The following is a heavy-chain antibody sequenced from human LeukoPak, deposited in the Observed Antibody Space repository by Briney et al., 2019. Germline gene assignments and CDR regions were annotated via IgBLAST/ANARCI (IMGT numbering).Heavy chain of an antibody. Sequence: GGSLRLSCAASGFTVSSNYMSWVRQAPGKGLEWVSVIYSGGSTYYADSVKGRFTISRDNSKNTLYLQMNSLRAEDTAVYYCAKAGHYYYYYYMDVWGKGTTVTVSS. J-gene: IGHJ6*03. V-gene: IGHV3-53*01. CDR3: AKAGHYYYYYYMDV. CDR1: GFTVSSNY. CDR2: IYSGGST.